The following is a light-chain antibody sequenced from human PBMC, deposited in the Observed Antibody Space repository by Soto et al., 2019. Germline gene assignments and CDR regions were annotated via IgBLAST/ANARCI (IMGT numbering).Light chain of an antibody. J-gene: IGKJ1*01. CDR2: GAS. CDR3: QQYNNRPQP. CDR1: QSVSSN. V-gene: IGKV3-15*01. Sequence: EFVVTKSSATLSVSPGERATPSCRASQSVSSNLAWYQQKPGQAPRLLIYGASTRATGIPARFSGSGSGTEFTLTISCLQSEDFALYYCQQYNNRPQPFAQGTKVDNK.